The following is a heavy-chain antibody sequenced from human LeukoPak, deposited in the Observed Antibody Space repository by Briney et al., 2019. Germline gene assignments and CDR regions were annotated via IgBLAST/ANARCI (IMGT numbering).Heavy chain of an antibody. V-gene: IGHV3-30*02. J-gene: IGHJ4*02. CDR1: GFTFSSYA. CDR3: AKDRGSSGTSCFY. CDR2: IRYDGSNK. Sequence: GGSLRLSCAASGFTFSSYAMHWVRQAPGKGLEWVAFIRYDGSNKYYADSVKGRFTISRDNSKNTLYLQMNSLRAEDTAVYYCAKDRGSSGTSCFYWGQGTLVTVSS. D-gene: IGHD2-2*01.